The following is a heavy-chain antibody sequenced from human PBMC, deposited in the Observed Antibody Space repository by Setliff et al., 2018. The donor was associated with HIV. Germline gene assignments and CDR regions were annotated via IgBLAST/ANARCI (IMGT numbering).Heavy chain of an antibody. V-gene: IGHV4-39*07. CDR2: IYYSGTT. CDR3: AGDGGDPRYSGTYNY. Sequence: KTSETLSLTCTVSGGSISSSRYYWGWIRQPPGMGLEWIGSIYYSGTTYYNPSLKSRVTISVDTSKNQFSLKLTSVTAADTAMYFCAGDGGDPRYSGTYNYWGQGALVTVSS. D-gene: IGHD1-26*01. CDR1: GGSISSSRYY. J-gene: IGHJ4*02.